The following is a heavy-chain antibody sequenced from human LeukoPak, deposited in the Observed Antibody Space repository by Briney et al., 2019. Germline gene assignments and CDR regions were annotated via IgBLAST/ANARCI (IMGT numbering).Heavy chain of an antibody. CDR1: GGSNSSYY. CDR3: AGQLVRGAFDI. CDR2: IYYSGST. J-gene: IGHJ3*02. V-gene: IGHV4-59*01. D-gene: IGHD6-13*01. Sequence: SETLSLTCTVSGGSNSSYYWSWIRQLPGKGLEWIGYIYYSGSTNYNPSLKSRVTISVGTSKNQFSLKLSSVTAADTAVYYCAGQLVRGAFDIWGQGTMVTLSS.